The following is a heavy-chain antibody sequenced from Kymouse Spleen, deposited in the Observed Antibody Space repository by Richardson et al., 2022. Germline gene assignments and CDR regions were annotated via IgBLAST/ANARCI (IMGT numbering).Heavy chain of an antibody. J-gene: IGHJ3*02. CDR3: ARDSSGSYYHAFDI. V-gene: IGHV4-59*01. CDR2: IYYSGST. D-gene: IGHD1-26*01. CDR1: GGSISSYY. Sequence: QVQLQESGPGLVKPSETLSLTCTVSGGSISSYYWSWIRQPPGKGLEWIGYIYYSGSTNYNPSLKSRVTISVDTSKNQFSLKLSSVTAADTAVYYCARDSSGSYYHAFDIWGQGTMVTVSS.